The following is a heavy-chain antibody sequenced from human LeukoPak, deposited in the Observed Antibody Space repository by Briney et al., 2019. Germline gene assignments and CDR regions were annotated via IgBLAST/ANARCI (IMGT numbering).Heavy chain of an antibody. V-gene: IGHV1-46*01. CDR3: ARDTSEGDYAWWFDP. CDR2: INPRGIAT. D-gene: IGHD3-16*01. CDR1: GYSFTSHY. J-gene: IGHJ5*02. Sequence: ASVKVSCKASGYSFTSHYMHWVRQAPGQGLEWMGLINPRGIATRYAESFQGRLTLTRDLSTSTDYMELSSLRSDDTAVYFCARDTSEGDYAWWFDPWGQGILVTVAS.